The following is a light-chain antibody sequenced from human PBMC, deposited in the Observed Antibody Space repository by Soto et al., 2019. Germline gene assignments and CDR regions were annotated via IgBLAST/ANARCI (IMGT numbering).Light chain of an antibody. J-gene: IGKJ1*01. V-gene: IGKV1-5*03. CDR3: QQYNTYSPWT. CDR1: QSFSNC. Sequence: DIQMTQSPSTLSASVGDRVTLSWRASQSFSNCLAWYQQKPGKAPNLLIYKASSLESGVPSRFSGSGSGTELTLTISSLQTDDFANYYCQQYNTYSPWTFGQGTKVDIK. CDR2: KAS.